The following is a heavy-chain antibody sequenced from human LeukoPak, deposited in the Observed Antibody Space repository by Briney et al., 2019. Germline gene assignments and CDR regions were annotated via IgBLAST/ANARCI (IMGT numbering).Heavy chain of an antibody. V-gene: IGHV1-46*01. D-gene: IGHD6-19*01. CDR3: ARDGGYSSGYYRGLY. Sequence: ASVKLSCKASGYTFTSYFLHWVRQAPGQGLEWLGIINPTSGSTTYAQKFLGRVTVTRDRSTSTVYMELNSLRSEDTAVYYCARDGGYSSGYYRGLYWGQGTLVTASS. CDR2: INPTSGST. CDR1: GYTFTSYF. J-gene: IGHJ4*02.